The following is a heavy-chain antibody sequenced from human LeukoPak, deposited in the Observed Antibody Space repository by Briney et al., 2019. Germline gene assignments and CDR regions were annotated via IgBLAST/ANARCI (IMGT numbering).Heavy chain of an antibody. CDR3: AKDREYSYVYDAFDI. CDR1: GFTFSIYA. J-gene: IGHJ3*02. CDR2: MSGSGGST. D-gene: IGHD3-16*01. Sequence: GGSLRLSCAASGFTFSIYAMSWVRQAPGKGLEWVSGMSGSGGSTYYADSVKGRFTISRDNSKITLYLQMNTLRAEDTAVYYCAKDREYSYVYDAFDIWGQGTLVTVSS. V-gene: IGHV3-23*01.